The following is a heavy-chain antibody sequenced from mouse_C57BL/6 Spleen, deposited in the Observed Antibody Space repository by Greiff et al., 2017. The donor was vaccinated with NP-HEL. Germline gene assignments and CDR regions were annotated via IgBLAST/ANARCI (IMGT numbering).Heavy chain of an antibody. CDR1: GYSITSGYY. Sequence: VQLKESGPGLVKPSQSLSLTCSVTGYSITSGYYWNWIRQFPGNKLEWMGYISYDGSNNYNPSLKNRISITRDTSKNQFFLKLNSVTTEDTATYYCARGLYGSYYFDYWGQGTTLTVSS. V-gene: IGHV3-6*01. J-gene: IGHJ2*01. CDR3: ARGLYGSYYFDY. CDR2: ISYDGSN. D-gene: IGHD2-2*01.